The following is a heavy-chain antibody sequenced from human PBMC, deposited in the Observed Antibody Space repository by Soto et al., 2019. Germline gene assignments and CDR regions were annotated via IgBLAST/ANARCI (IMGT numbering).Heavy chain of an antibody. CDR2: INAGNGNT. CDR3: ARGKVLRFLEWLPPYYYGMDV. D-gene: IGHD3-3*01. J-gene: IGHJ6*02. CDR1: GYTFTSYA. Sequence: ASVKVSCKASGYTFTSYAMHWVRQAPGQRLAWMGWINAGNGNTKYSQKFQGRVTITRDTSASTAYMELSSLRSEDTAVYYCARGKVLRFLEWLPPYYYGMDVWGQGTTVTVSS. V-gene: IGHV1-3*01.